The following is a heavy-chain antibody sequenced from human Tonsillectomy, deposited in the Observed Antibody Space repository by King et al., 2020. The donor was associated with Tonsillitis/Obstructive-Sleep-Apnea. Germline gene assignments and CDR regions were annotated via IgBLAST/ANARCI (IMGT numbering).Heavy chain of an antibody. V-gene: IGHV4-30-4*01. CDR3: ARQLMGHDGFDY. CDR1: GGSINTADYY. Sequence: QVQLQESGPGLVKPSQTLSLTCSVSGGSINTADYYWSWIRQPPGKPLQWIGDIYHTGSTSFNPSLMSRLSISLDTPKNQFSLQLTSVTAADTAGYYCARQLMGHDGFDYWGRGTLVTVSA. J-gene: IGHJ4*02. CDR2: IYHTGST. D-gene: IGHD1-1*01.